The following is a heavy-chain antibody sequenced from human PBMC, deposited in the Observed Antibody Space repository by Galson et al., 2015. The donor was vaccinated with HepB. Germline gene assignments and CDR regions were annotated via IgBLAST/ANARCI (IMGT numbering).Heavy chain of an antibody. CDR3: ASKRTGYSSSWYGGNQPFDY. V-gene: IGHV4-34*01. CDR1: GYY. J-gene: IGHJ4*02. CDR2: INHSGST. D-gene: IGHD6-13*01. Sequence: GYYWSWIRQPPGKGLEWIGEINHSGSTNYNPSLKSRVTISVDTSKNQFSLKLSSVTAADTAVYYCASKRTGYSSSWYGGNQPFDYWGQGTLVTVSS.